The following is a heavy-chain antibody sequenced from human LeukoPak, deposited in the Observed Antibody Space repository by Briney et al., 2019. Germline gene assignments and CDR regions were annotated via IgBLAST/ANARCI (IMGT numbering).Heavy chain of an antibody. CDR1: GYTFTSYG. D-gene: IGHD3-22*01. CDR2: ISAYNGNT. Sequence: ASVKVSCKASGYTFTSYGISWVRQAPGQGLEWMGWISAYNGNTNYAQKLQGRVTMTTDTSTSTAYMELRSLRSEDTAVYYCARDLPGDSSGYYTYWGQGTLVTVSS. CDR3: ARDLPGDSSGYYTY. V-gene: IGHV1-18*01. J-gene: IGHJ4*02.